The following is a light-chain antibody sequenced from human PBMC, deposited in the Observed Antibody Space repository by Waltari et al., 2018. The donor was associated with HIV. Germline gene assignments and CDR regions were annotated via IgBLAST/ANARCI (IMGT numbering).Light chain of an antibody. Sequence: IVLTQSPGTLSLSPGERATLSCRTGQSVSSSYLAWYQQKPGQAPRLLIYRASTRATGVPARFSGSGSGTEFTLTISSLQSEDFAIYYCQQYNDWPPITFGQGTRLEIK. CDR1: QSVSSS. J-gene: IGKJ5*01. CDR2: RAS. CDR3: QQYNDWPPIT. V-gene: IGKV3-15*01.